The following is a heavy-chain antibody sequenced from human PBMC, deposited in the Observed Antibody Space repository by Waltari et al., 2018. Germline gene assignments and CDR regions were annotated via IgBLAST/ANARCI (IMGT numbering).Heavy chain of an antibody. CDR3: ARDRDWFDP. CDR2: IYHSGRT. Sequence: QVQLQESGPGLVKPSETLSLTCTVSGYSISSGYYWGWIRQPPGKGLEWIGSIYHSGRTYYHPSLKSRVTISVDTSKNQFSLKLSSVTAADTAVYYCARDRDWFDPWGQGTLVTVSS. CDR1: GYSISSGYY. J-gene: IGHJ5*02. V-gene: IGHV4-38-2*02.